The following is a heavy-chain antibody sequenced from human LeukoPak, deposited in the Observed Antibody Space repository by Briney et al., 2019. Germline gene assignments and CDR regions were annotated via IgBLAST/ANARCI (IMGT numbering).Heavy chain of an antibody. J-gene: IGHJ6*02. CDR3: ARHIYGSGSYNGMDV. V-gene: IGHV4-59*08. Sequence: SETLSLTCTVSGGSISRYYWSWIRQPPGKGLEWSGYIYYSGSTNYNPSLKSRVTISVDTSKNQFSLKLSSVTAADTAVYYCARHIYGSGSYNGMDVWGQGTTVTVSS. CDR2: IYYSGST. D-gene: IGHD3-10*01. CDR1: GGSISRYY.